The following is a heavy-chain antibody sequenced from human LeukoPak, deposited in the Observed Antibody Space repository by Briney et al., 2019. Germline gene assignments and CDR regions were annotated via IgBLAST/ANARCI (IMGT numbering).Heavy chain of an antibody. CDR2: ISYDGSDK. D-gene: IGHD3-22*01. CDR3: ARLNGYDISCYLDY. J-gene: IGHJ4*02. Sequence: GGSLRHSCAASGFTFSSYGIHWVRQAPGKGLEWVALISYDGSDKYYADSVKGRFTISRDNSKKTLYLQMNSLRAEDTAVYYCARLNGYDISCYLDYWGPGALVTVSS. V-gene: IGHV3-30*03. CDR1: GFTFSSYG.